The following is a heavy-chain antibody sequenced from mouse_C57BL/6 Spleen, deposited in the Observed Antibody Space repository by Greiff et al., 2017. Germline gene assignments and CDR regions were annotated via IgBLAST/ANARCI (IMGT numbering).Heavy chain of an antibody. J-gene: IGHJ4*01. V-gene: IGHV5-17*01. CDR3: AAYGNYGGDAMDY. CDR2: ISSGSSTI. D-gene: IGHD2-1*01. Sequence: DVQLVESGGGLVKPGGSLKLSCAASGFTFSDYGMHWVRQAPEKGLEWVAYISSGSSTIYYADTVKGRFTISRDNAKNTLFLQMTSLRSEDTAMYYCAAYGNYGGDAMDYWGQGTSVTVSS. CDR1: GFTFSDYG.